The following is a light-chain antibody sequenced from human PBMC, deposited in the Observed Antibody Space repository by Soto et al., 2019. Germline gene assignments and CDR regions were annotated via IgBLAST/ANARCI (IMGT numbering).Light chain of an antibody. J-gene: IGKJ4*01. V-gene: IGKV3-20*01. CDR2: GAS. CDR1: HFLASGY. Sequence: EVVVTQSPDTLSLSPGERATLSCRASHFLASGYLAWYQQKPGQSPRLLIYGASRRVTGIPDRFRGTGSGTDFTLTIRDLEPEDSAVYHCQQYGSAPLSFGGGTKVEI. CDR3: QQYGSAPLS.